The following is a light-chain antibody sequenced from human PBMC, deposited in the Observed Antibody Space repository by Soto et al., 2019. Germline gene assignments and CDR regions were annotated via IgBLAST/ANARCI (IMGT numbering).Light chain of an antibody. CDR3: LQDYSSPIT. CDR1: QDISND. CDR2: AAS. J-gene: IGKJ5*01. Sequence: IQLTQSPSSLSASVCDRITITCRASQDISNDLGWFQQKPGKAPKLLIYAASILQTGVPSRFSGSGSGSAFSLTITSLQPEDFATYYCLQDYSSPITFGQGTRLENK. V-gene: IGKV1-6*02.